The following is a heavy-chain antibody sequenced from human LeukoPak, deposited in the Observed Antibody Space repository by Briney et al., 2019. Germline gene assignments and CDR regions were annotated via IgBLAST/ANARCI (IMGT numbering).Heavy chain of an antibody. D-gene: IGHD3-10*01. CDR3: ARGSLWFGDNGMDV. Sequence: SETLSLTCTVSGGSMSSYYGSWIRQPAGKGLEWIGRIYPSGSTNYNPSLKSRVTMSVDTSKNQFSLKLSSVTAADTAVYYCARGSLWFGDNGMDVWGQGTTVTASS. CDR2: IYPSGST. V-gene: IGHV4-4*07. CDR1: GGSMSSYY. J-gene: IGHJ6*02.